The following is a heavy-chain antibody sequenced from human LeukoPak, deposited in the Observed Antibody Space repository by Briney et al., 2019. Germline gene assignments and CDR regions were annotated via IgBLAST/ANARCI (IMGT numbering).Heavy chain of an antibody. Sequence: ASVKVSCKXSGYTFTGYYMHWVRQAPGQGLEWMGRINPNSGGTNYAQKFQGRVTMTRDTSISTAYMELSRLRSDDTAVYYCAKGGYDSSGYYYHWGQGTLVTVSS. CDR3: AKGGYDSSGYYYH. V-gene: IGHV1-2*06. J-gene: IGHJ5*02. D-gene: IGHD3-22*01. CDR2: INPNSGGT. CDR1: GYTFTGYY.